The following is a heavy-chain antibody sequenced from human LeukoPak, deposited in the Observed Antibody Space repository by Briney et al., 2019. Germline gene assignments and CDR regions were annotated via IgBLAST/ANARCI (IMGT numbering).Heavy chain of an antibody. CDR3: AKDRGTSLCDAFDI. J-gene: IGHJ3*02. D-gene: IGHD6-25*01. V-gene: IGHV3-23*01. CDR2: ISGSGGST. Sequence: GGTLRLSCAASGPTFSTYGMSWVRQAPGKGLEWVSVISGSGGSTYYADSVKGRFTISRDNSKNTLYLQMNSLRAEDTAIYYCAKDRGTSLCDAFDIWGQGTMVTVSS. CDR1: GPTFSTYG.